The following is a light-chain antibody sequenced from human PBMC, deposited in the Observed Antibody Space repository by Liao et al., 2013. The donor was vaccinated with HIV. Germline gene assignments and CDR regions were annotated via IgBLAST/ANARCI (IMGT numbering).Light chain of an antibody. V-gene: IGLV3-1*01. CDR2: QDS. CDR3: QAWDSSPYVV. Sequence: SYELTQPPSVSVSPGQTASITCSGDKLGDKYACWYQQKPGQSPVVVIYQDSKRPSGIPERFSGSNSGNTATLTISGTQAMDEADYYCQAWDSSPYVVFGGGTKLTVL. CDR1: KLGDKY. J-gene: IGLJ2*01.